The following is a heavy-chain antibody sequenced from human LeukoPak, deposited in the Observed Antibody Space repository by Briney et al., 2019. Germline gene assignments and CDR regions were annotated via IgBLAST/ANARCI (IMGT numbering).Heavy chain of an antibody. Sequence: GGSLRLSCAASGFTFSTYGMNWVRQAPGKGLEWVSFISTSSSYIYYADSLKGRFTISRDNAKKSLYLQINSLRAEDTAVYYCARVTRGGYDGYFDYWGQGTLVTVSS. CDR1: GFTFSTYG. CDR2: ISTSSSYI. J-gene: IGHJ4*02. V-gene: IGHV3-21*01. CDR3: ARVTRGGYDGYFDY. D-gene: IGHD5-12*01.